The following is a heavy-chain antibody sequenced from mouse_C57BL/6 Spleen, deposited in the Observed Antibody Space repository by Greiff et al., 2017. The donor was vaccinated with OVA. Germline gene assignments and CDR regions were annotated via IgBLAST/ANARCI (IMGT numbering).Heavy chain of an antibody. J-gene: IGHJ2*01. Sequence: VKPGASVKMSCKASGYTFTDYNMHWVKQSHGKSLEWIGYINPNNGGTSYNQKFKGKATLTVNKSSSTAYMEPRSLTSEDSAVYYCARGRDWDENYWGQGTTLTVSS. V-gene: IGHV1-22*01. CDR2: INPNNGGT. CDR3: ARGRDWDENY. D-gene: IGHD4-1*01. CDR1: GYTFTDYN.